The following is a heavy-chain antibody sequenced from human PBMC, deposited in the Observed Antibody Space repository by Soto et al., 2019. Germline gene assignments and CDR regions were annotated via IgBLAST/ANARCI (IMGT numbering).Heavy chain of an antibody. V-gene: IGHV3-11*01. D-gene: IGHD6-13*01. J-gene: IGHJ4*02. CDR1: GFTFSDHY. CDR3: ARRAASGRHFDH. CDR2: ISSSGNSM. Sequence: QVQLVESGGGLVMPGESLRLSCAASGFTFSDHYMSWIRQAPGQGLEWVSSISSSGNSMYYADSVKGRFTVSRDNAENSLYLQMNSLRAEDTAVYYCARRAASGRHFDHWGQGTLVSVSS.